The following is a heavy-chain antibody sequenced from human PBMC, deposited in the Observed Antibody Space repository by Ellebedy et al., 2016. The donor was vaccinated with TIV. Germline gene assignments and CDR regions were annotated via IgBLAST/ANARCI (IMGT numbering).Heavy chain of an antibody. Sequence: GGSLRLSXAASGFTFSRYDMHWVRQSTRKGLEWVASIDNAGDTYYPGSVKGRFTISRENAKNSLYLQMSSLRVEDTAVYYCTRFEIISGGGYGMDVWGQGTTVTVSS. V-gene: IGHV3-13*01. D-gene: IGHD3-16*01. CDR3: TRFEIISGGGYGMDV. J-gene: IGHJ6*02. CDR2: IDNAGDT. CDR1: GFTFSRYD.